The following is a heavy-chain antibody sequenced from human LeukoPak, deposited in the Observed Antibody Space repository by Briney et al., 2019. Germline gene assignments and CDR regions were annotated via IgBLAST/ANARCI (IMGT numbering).Heavy chain of an antibody. CDR2: ISYDGSNK. V-gene: IGHV3-30*03. D-gene: IGHD6-6*01. Sequence: PGGSLRLSCAASGFTFSNYGIHWVRQAPGKGLEWVAVISYDGSNKYYAESVKGRFTISRDNSKNTLFLQMNSLRAEDTAVYYCTTGSIAAPLDVWGQGTTVTVSS. J-gene: IGHJ6*02. CDR3: TTGSIAAPLDV. CDR1: GFTFSNYG.